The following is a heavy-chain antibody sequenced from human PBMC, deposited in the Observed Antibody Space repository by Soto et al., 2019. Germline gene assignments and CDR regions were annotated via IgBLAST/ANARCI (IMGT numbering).Heavy chain of an antibody. CDR3: AREGFCSSPSCHRHYGMDV. J-gene: IGHJ6*02. V-gene: IGHV1-46*01. Sequence: QVQLVQSGAEVKKPGASVKVSCKASGYTFTSSYMHWVRQAPGQGLEWMGIINPSGGSTSYAKKSQGRVTITRDTSTSTVYMELSSLRSEDTAVYYCAREGFCSSPSCHRHYGMDVWGQGTTVTVSS. CDR2: INPSGGST. D-gene: IGHD2-2*01. CDR1: GYTFTSSY.